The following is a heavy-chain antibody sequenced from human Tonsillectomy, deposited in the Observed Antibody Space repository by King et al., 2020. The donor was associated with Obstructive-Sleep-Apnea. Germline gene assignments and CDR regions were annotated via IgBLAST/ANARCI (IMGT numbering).Heavy chain of an antibody. D-gene: IGHD3-3*01. J-gene: IGHJ4*02. CDR3: ATGYDFWSGYYRLGY. CDR2: IYSGGST. Sequence: EVQLVESGGGLVQPGGSLRLSCAASGFTVRSNYMTWVRQAPGKGLEWVSVIYSGGSTDYADSVKGRFTISRDNSKNTLYLQMNSLRAEDTAVYYCATGYDFWSGYYRLGYWGQGTLVIVSS. V-gene: IGHV3-66*01. CDR1: GFTVRSNY.